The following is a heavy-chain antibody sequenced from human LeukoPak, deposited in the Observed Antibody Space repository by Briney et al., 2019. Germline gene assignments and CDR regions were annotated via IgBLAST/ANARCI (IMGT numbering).Heavy chain of an antibody. Sequence: SETLSLTCSVSGGSISSYYWSWIRQPPGKGLEWIGYLYYSGSTNYNPSLKSRVTMSVDTSKNQFSLKLTSVTAADTAVYYCARLRPVAGYDAFDIWGHGTMVTVSS. CDR1: GGSISSYY. V-gene: IGHV4-59*08. D-gene: IGHD6-19*01. CDR3: ARLRPVAGYDAFDI. J-gene: IGHJ3*02. CDR2: LYYSGST.